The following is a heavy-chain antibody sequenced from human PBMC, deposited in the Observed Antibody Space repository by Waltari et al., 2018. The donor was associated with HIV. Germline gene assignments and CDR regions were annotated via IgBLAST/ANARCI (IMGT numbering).Heavy chain of an antibody. CDR1: AFTFSNAW. D-gene: IGHD3-10*01. Sequence: EVQLVEPGGGLVKHGGSLRLSCAASAFTFSNAWLSCVRPAPGKWLEWVGSIKSKTDGGTTECAATVKVRFSIARDDSRNTLYRQMNSLKTEDTAVYYCTTGSSAWPRGYWGQGTLVTVSS. J-gene: IGHJ4*02. V-gene: IGHV3-15*01. CDR3: TTGSSAWPRGY. CDR2: IKSKTDGGTT.